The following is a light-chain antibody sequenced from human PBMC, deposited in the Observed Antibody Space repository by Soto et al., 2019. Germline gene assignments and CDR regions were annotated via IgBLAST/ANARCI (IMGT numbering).Light chain of an antibody. V-gene: IGKV3-11*01. J-gene: IGKJ4*01. Sequence: EIVLTQSPATLSLSPGERATLSCRASQSVSSYLAWYQQKPGQAPRLLIYDASNRATGIPARFSGSGSGTDFTLPISSLEPEDFAVYYCQQRTNWPQLTFGGGTKVEI. CDR3: QQRTNWPQLT. CDR1: QSVSSY. CDR2: DAS.